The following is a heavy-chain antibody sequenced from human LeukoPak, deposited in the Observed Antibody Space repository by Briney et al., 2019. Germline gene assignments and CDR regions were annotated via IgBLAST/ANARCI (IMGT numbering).Heavy chain of an antibody. CDR3: ASNPTEGGVTTFSHYYYYYYMDV. D-gene: IGHD4-17*01. Sequence: SVKVSCKASGYTFTSYGISWVRQAPGQGLEWMGGIIPIFGTANYAQKFQGRVTITADKSTSTAYMELSSLRSEDTAVYYCASNPTEGGVTTFSHYYYYYYMDVWGKGTTVTVSS. V-gene: IGHV1-69*06. CDR1: GYTFTSYG. CDR2: IIPIFGTA. J-gene: IGHJ6*03.